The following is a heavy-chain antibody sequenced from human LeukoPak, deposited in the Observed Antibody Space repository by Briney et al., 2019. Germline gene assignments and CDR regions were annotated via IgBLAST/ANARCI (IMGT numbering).Heavy chain of an antibody. J-gene: IGHJ4*02. CDR2: INPNSGGT. CDR1: GYXFTGYY. Sequence: ASVKVSCKASGYXFTGYYIHWVRQAPGQGLEWMGWINPNSGGTNYAQKFQGGVTMTRDTSISTAYMELSRLRSDDTAVYYCARDQLKAGSDYWGQGTLVTVSS. CDR3: ARDQLKAGSDY. V-gene: IGHV1-2*02. D-gene: IGHD1-1*01.